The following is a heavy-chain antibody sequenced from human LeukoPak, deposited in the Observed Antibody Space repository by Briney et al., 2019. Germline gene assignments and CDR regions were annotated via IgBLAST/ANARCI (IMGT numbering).Heavy chain of an antibody. V-gene: IGHV3-30-3*01. CDR1: GVSVNSYA. CDR3: VINWSADF. J-gene: IGHJ4*02. CDR2: ISYDGGSE. Sequence: PGGSLRLSCAASGVSVNSYAMQWVRQAQGNGLEWVALISYDGGSEYYADSVEGRFTISRDNSKNTLSLQMHSLRAEDTAIYYCVINWSADFWGQGTLVTVSS.